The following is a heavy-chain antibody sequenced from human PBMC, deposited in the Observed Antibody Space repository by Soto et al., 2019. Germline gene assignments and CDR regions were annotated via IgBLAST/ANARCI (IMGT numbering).Heavy chain of an antibody. Sequence: GGSLRLSCAASGFTFSSYSMNWVRQAPGKGLEWVSSISSSSSYIYYADSVKGRFTISRDNAKNSLYLQMNSLRAEDTAVYYCASPDRSLIAAAGPYYYYGMDVWGQGTTVTVSS. V-gene: IGHV3-21*01. CDR1: GFTFSSYS. CDR2: ISSSSSYI. CDR3: ASPDRSLIAAAGPYYYYGMDV. J-gene: IGHJ6*02. D-gene: IGHD6-13*01.